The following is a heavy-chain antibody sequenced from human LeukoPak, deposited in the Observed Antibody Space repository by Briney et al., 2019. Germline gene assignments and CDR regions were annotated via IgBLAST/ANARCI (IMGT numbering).Heavy chain of an antibody. Sequence: PGGSLRLSCAASGFTFSNAWMNWVRQAPGKGLEWVSRIKSKTDGGTTDYAAPVKGRFTISRDDSKNTLYLQMNSLKTEDTAVYYCTTDVDYGDLDYWGQGTLVTVSS. CDR3: TTDVDYGDLDY. CDR1: GFTFSNAW. J-gene: IGHJ4*02. CDR2: IKSKTDGGTT. D-gene: IGHD4-17*01. V-gene: IGHV3-15*07.